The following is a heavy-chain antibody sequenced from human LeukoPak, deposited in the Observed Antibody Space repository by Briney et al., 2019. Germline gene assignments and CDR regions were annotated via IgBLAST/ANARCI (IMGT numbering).Heavy chain of an antibody. CDR1: GGSINSGAYY. CDR3: ARARAVTTWNWFDP. V-gene: IGHV4-31*03. J-gene: IGHJ5*02. CDR2: IYYSGSA. D-gene: IGHD4-11*01. Sequence: SETLSLTCTVSGGSINSGAYYWSWIRQHPGKGLEWIGYIYYSGSAYYNPSLKSRVTMSVDTSKNQFSLKLSSVTAADTAVYYCARARAVTTWNWFDPWGQGTLVTVSS.